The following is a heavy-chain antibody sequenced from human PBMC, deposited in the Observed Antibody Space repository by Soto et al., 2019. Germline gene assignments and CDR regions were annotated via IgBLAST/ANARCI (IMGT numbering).Heavy chain of an antibody. V-gene: IGHV4-59*01. CDR2: MYYSGST. J-gene: IGHJ4*02. CDR1: GGSISSYY. CDR3: IDSSDWSRALAY. D-gene: IGHD6-19*01. Sequence: PSETLSLTCTVSGGSISSYYWSWVRQPPGKGLEWIGYMYYSGSTNYNPSLKSRVTMSVDTSKKRFSMKLTSVTAADTAIDYCIDSSDWSRALAYWGKGALVTAS.